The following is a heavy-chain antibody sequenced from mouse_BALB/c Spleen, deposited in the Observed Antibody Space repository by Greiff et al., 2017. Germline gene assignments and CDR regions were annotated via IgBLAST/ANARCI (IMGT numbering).Heavy chain of an antibody. CDR1: GFNIKDYY. CDR3: ARLGPGFDV. V-gene: IGHV14-4*02. CDR2: IDPENGDT. D-gene: IGHD4-1*01. J-gene: IGHJ1*01. Sequence: VQLQQSGAELVRSGASVKLSCTASGFNIKDYYMHWVKQRPEQGLEWIGWIDPENGDTEYAPKFQGKATMTADTSSNTAYLQLSSLTSEDTAVYYGARLGPGFDVWGAGTTVTVSS.